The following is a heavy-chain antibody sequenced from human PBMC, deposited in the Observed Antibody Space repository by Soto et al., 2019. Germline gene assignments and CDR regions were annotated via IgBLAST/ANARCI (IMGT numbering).Heavy chain of an antibody. J-gene: IGHJ6*02. CDR3: ARPLDPAGPPGYCSSTSCYRDELDV. D-gene: IGHD2-2*03. CDR2: IYYSGST. V-gene: IGHV4-39*01. CDR1: GGSISSSSYY. Sequence: QLQLQESGPGLVKPSETLSLTCTVSGGSISSSSYYWGWIRQPPGKGLEWIGSIYYSGSTYYNPSLKSRVTISVDTSKNQFSLKLSSVTAADTAVYYCARPLDPAGPPGYCSSTSCYRDELDVWGQGTTVTVSS.